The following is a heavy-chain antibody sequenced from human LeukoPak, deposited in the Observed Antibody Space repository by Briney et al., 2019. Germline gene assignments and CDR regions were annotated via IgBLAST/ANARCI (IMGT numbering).Heavy chain of an antibody. V-gene: IGHV1-24*01. Sequence: ASVKVSCTVSGSSVTELSLYWVRLAPGKGLEWMGGFDVIDSETFYAQKFQGRVTTTEDSSTDTAYMELRSLTPDDTALYYCAAGRPYSLLDYWGQGTLVTVSS. CDR2: FDVIDSET. CDR1: GSSVTELS. CDR3: AAGRPYSLLDY. J-gene: IGHJ4*02. D-gene: IGHD5-18*01.